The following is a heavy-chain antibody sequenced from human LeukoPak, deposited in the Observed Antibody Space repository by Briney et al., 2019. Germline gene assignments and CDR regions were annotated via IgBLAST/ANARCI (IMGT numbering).Heavy chain of an antibody. J-gene: IGHJ6*02. V-gene: IGHV3-7*01. CDR3: ARKARYAMDV. CDR2: INQDGSER. Sequence: GGSLRLSCAAPGLSFRNEWMSWVRQAPGKGLEWVANINQDGSERHYAVSVKGRFTISRDNAKNSVYLQMDRLRAEDTSMYYCARKARYAMDVWGQGTTVTVSS. CDR1: GLSFRNEW.